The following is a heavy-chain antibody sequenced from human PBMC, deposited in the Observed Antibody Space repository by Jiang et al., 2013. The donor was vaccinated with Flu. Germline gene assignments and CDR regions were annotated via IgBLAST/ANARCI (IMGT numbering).Heavy chain of an antibody. J-gene: IGHJ4*02. Sequence: NYSPSFQGHVTISADKSISTAYLQWSSLKASDTAMYYCARVTSRGSFDYWGQGTLVTVSS. CDR3: ARVTSRGSFDY. V-gene: IGHV5-10-1*01. D-gene: IGHD2-21*02.